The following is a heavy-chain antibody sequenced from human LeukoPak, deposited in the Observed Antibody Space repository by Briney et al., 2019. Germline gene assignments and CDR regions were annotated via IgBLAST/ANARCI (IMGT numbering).Heavy chain of an antibody. CDR2: INHSGST. V-gene: IGHV4-34*01. Sequence: SETLSLTCTVSGGSISSYYWSWIRQPPGKGLEWIGEINHSGSTNYNPSLKSRVTISVDTSKNQFSLKLSSVTAADTAVYYCARAASGYDPRPFDYWGQGTLVTVSS. CDR3: ARAASGYDPRPFDY. J-gene: IGHJ4*02. CDR1: GGSISSYY. D-gene: IGHD5-12*01.